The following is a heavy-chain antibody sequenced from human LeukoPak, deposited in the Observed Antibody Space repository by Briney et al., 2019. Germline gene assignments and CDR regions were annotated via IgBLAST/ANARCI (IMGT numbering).Heavy chain of an antibody. CDR3: VQWLVRH. V-gene: IGHV3-15*01. CDR1: GFTFSSYA. Sequence: GGSLRLSCAASGFTFSSYAMSWVRQAPGKGLEWVGRIKSKTDGGTTDYAAPVKGRFTISRDDSKNTLYLQMNSLKTEDTAVYYCVQWLVRHWGQGTLVTVSS. J-gene: IGHJ4*02. D-gene: IGHD6-19*01. CDR2: IKSKTDGGTT.